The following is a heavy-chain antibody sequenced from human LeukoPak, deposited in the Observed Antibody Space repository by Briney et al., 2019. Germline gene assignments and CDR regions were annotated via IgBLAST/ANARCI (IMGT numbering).Heavy chain of an antibody. Sequence: SETLSLTCTVSGGSISSYHWSWIRQPPGKGLEWIGYIYYSGSTNYNPSLKSRVTISVDTSKNQFSLKLSSVTAADTAVYYCARGKQLEYFQHWGQGTLVTVSS. CDR3: ARGKQLEYFQH. V-gene: IGHV4-59*01. D-gene: IGHD6-6*01. CDR2: IYYSGST. CDR1: GGSISSYH. J-gene: IGHJ1*01.